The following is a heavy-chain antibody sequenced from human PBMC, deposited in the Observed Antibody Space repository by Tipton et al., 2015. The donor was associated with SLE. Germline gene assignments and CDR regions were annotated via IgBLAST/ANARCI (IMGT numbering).Heavy chain of an antibody. CDR3: AKQRFGRELVPFDS. Sequence: SLRLSCAASGFTFSSYAMGWVRQAPGKGLEWVSSISGSSSSTLYADSVKGRFTISRDNSKNTLFLQMNSLGAEDTAVYYCAKQRFGRELVPFDSWGQGTLVPVSS. CDR2: ISGSSSST. CDR1: GFTFSSYA. V-gene: IGHV3-23*01. J-gene: IGHJ4*02. D-gene: IGHD1-7*01.